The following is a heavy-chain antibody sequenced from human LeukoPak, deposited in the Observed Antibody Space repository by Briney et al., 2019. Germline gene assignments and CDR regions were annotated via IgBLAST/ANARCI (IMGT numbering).Heavy chain of an antibody. V-gene: IGHV4-61*01. J-gene: IGHJ4*02. CDR1: GGSVSSGSYY. D-gene: IGHD4-17*01. CDR2: IYYSGST. CDR3: ARDHGDFVQHD. Sequence: SETLSLTCTVSGGSVSSGSYYWSWIRQPPGKGLEWIGYIYYSGSTNYNPSLKSRVTISVDTSKNQFSLKLSSVTAADTAMYYCARDHGDFVQHDWGQGTLVTVSS.